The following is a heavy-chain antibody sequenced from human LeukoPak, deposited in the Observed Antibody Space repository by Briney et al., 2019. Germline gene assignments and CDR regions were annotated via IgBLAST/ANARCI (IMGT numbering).Heavy chain of an antibody. CDR3: AKADCSGGSCPTDY. Sequence: GGSLRLSCAASGFTFDDYAMHWVRQAPGKGLEWVSGISWNSGSIGYADSVKGRFTISRDNAKNSLYLQMNSLRAEDTALYYCAKADCSGGSCPTDYWGQGTLVTVSS. V-gene: IGHV3-9*01. CDR2: ISWNSGSI. D-gene: IGHD2-15*01. J-gene: IGHJ4*02. CDR1: GFTFDDYA.